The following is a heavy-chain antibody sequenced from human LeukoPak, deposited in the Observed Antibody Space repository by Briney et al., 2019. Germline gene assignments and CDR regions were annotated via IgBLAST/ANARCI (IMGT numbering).Heavy chain of an antibody. CDR3: ARQPAPYSSSWYRDY. V-gene: IGHV1-2*02. D-gene: IGHD6-13*01. CDR2: INPNSGGT. Sequence: ASVKVSFKASGYTFTGYYMHWVRQAPGQGLEWMGWINPNSGGTNYAQKFQGRVTMTRDTSISTAYMELSRLRSDDTAVYYCARQPAPYSSSWYRDYWGQGTLVTVSS. CDR1: GYTFTGYY. J-gene: IGHJ4*02.